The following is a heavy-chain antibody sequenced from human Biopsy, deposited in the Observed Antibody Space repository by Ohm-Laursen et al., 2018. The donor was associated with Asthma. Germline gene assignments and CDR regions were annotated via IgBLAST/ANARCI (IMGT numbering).Heavy chain of an antibody. Sequence: SSAKVSCKSLGGTFNTYVIGWVRQAPGQGLEWMGGINSVFGTTTYPQKFQDRVTITANDSTSTVYMELSSLRSEDTAVYYCARKAGSCISRTCYSLDFWGQGTLVTVSS. V-gene: IGHV1-69*01. CDR3: ARKAGSCISRTCYSLDF. J-gene: IGHJ4*02. CDR1: GGTFNTYV. CDR2: INSVFGTT. D-gene: IGHD2-2*01.